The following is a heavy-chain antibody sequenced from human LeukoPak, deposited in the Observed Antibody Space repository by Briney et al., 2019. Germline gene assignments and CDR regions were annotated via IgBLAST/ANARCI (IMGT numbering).Heavy chain of an antibody. Sequence: SVKVSCKASGGTFSSYAVSWVRQAPGQGLEWMGGIIPIFGTANYAQKFQGRVTITTDESTSTAYMELSSLRSEDTAVYYCARASSSWYEFLNWFDPWGQGTLVTVSS. CDR3: ARASSSWYEFLNWFDP. D-gene: IGHD6-13*01. J-gene: IGHJ5*02. CDR2: IIPIFGTA. V-gene: IGHV1-69*05. CDR1: GGTFSSYA.